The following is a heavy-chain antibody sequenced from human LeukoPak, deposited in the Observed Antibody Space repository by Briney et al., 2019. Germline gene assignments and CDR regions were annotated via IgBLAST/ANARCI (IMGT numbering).Heavy chain of an antibody. D-gene: IGHD4-17*01. Sequence: GRSLRLSCAASGFTFDDYAMHWVRQAPGKGLEWVSGISWNSGSIGYADSVKGRFTISRDNSKNTLYLQLNSLRAEDTAVYYCAKGGSTTRVTTSRVVFGYYYYLDVWGKGTPVTVSS. V-gene: IGHV3-9*01. J-gene: IGHJ6*03. CDR2: ISWNSGSI. CDR3: AKGGSTTRVTTSRVVFGYYYYLDV. CDR1: GFTFDDYA.